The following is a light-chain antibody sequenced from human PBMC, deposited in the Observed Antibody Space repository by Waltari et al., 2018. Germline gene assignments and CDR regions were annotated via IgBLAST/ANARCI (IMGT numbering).Light chain of an antibody. J-gene: IGKJ2*01. CDR1: QSLLHTHNKNY. CDR3: QQYYSTPNT. CDR2: WAS. V-gene: IGKV4-1*01. Sequence: DIVVTQSPDSLAVSLGERATINCKSSQSLLHTHNKNYLAWYQLRPGQPPKLLIYWASTRESGVPGRFSGSGSGTDFTLTISGLQAEDVAVYYCQQYYSTPNTFGQGTKLEIK.